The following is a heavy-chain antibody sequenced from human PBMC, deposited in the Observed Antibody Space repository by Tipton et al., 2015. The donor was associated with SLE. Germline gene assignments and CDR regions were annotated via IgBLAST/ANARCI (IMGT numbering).Heavy chain of an antibody. Sequence: TLSLTCTVSGGSVSSGSYYWAWIRQPPGKGPEWIGTIYYSGSTYYYPSLKSRITISVDTSKNQFSLEVRSVTAADTAVYYCVTKTGSYSDYWGRGTLVTVSS. D-gene: IGHD1-26*01. CDR2: IYYSGST. CDR1: GGSVSSGSYY. J-gene: IGHJ4*02. CDR3: VTKTGSYSDY. V-gene: IGHV4-39*07.